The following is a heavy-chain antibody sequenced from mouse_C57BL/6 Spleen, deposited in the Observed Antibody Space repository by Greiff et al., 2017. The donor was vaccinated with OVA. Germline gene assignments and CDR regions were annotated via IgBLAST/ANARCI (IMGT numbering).Heavy chain of an antibody. CDR1: GYTFTSYW. CDR3: ARGAGVGRSYFDY. J-gene: IGHJ2*01. CDR2: INPSNGGT. Sequence: QVQLKQSGTELVKPGASVKLSCKASGYTFTSYWMHWVKQRPGQGLEWIGNINPSNGGTNYNEKFKSKATLTVDKSSSTAYMQLSSLTSEDSAVYYCARGAGVGRSYFDYWGQGTTLTVSS. V-gene: IGHV1-53*01. D-gene: IGHD4-1*01.